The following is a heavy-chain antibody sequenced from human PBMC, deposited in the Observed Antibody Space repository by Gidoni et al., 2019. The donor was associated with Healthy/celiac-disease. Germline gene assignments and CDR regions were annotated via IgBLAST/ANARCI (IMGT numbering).Heavy chain of an antibody. CDR1: GYTFTSYG. Sequence: QVQLVQSGAEVKKPGASVKVSCKASGYTFTSYGISWVRQAPGQGLEWMGWISAYNGNTNYAQKLQGRVTMTTDTSTSTAYMELRSLRSDDTAVYYCARVGEMYIVVVPAATSDFDYWGQGTLVTVSS. CDR3: ARVGEMYIVVVPAATSDFDY. CDR2: ISAYNGNT. D-gene: IGHD2-2*01. V-gene: IGHV1-18*01. J-gene: IGHJ4*02.